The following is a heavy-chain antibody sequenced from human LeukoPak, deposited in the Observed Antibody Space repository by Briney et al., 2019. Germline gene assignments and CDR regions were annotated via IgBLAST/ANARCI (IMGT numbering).Heavy chain of an antibody. CDR3: ARDFNQITIFGVVRTDYFDY. CDR1: GFTFSSYW. D-gene: IGHD3-3*01. V-gene: IGHV3-7*03. CDR2: IKQDGSEK. Sequence: GGSLRLSCAASGFTFSSYWMGWVRQAPGKGLEWVANIKQDGSEKYYVDSVKGRFTISRDNAKNSLYLQMNSLRAEDTAVYYCARDFNQITIFGVVRTDYFDYWGQGTLVTVSS. J-gene: IGHJ4*02.